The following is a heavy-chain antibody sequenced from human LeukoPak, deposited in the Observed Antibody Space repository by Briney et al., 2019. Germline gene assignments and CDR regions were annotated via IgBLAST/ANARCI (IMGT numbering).Heavy chain of an antibody. CDR1: GYTFTGYY. Sequence: ASVKVSCKASGYTFTGYYMHWVRQAPGQGLEWVGWINPNSGGINYAQKFQGRVTMTRDTSISTAYMELSRLRSDDTAVYYCARDPGDIVGATNWFDPWGQGTLVTVSS. J-gene: IGHJ5*02. D-gene: IGHD1-26*01. CDR3: ARDPGDIVGATNWFDP. V-gene: IGHV1-2*02. CDR2: INPNSGGI.